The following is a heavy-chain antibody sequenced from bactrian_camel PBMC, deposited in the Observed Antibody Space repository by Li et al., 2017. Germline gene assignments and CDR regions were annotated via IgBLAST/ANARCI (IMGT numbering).Heavy chain of an antibody. Sequence: VQLVESGGGSVQAGGSLRLSCTASRHTSNPELNTRSMAWFRQAPGKEHEGVVGREGVAAVYTHAGSTYYGDSVKGRFTISPDNGKDLVYLQMNSLKPEDTAMYYCAASRVGWRTTVTTCPIDPRSWAEFGYWGQGTQVTVS. V-gene: IGHV3S40*01. CDR1: RHTSNPELNT. J-gene: IGHJ6*01. D-gene: IGHD5*01. CDR2: VYTHAGST. CDR3: AASRVGWRTTVTTCPIDPRSWAEFGY.